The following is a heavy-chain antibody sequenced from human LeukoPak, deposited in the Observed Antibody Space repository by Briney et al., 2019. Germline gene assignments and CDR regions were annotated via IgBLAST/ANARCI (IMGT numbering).Heavy chain of an antibody. CDR2: MNQDGSHK. V-gene: IGHV3-7*01. J-gene: IGHJ4*02. Sequence: GGSLRLSCAASGFTFSSYWMSWVRQTPGRGLEWVANMNQDGSHKYYADSVKGRFTISRDNAKNSLYLQMNSLRAEDTAVYYCAGFYGGNRLGFDYWGQGTLVTVSS. D-gene: IGHD4-23*01. CDR3: AGFYGGNRLGFDY. CDR1: GFTFSSYW.